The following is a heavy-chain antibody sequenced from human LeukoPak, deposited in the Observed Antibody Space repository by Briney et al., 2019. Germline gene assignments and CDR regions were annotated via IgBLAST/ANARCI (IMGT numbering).Heavy chain of an antibody. V-gene: IGHV3-9*01. CDR3: TGHHQAYSRTY. D-gene: IGHD4-11*01. CDR2: ISWNSGSI. J-gene: IGHJ4*02. Sequence: GGSLRLSCAASGFTFDDNAMHWVRQAPGKGLEWVSGISWNSGSIAYADSVRGRFTISRDNAKGTLYLQMSSLRAEDTAVYYCTGHHQAYSRTYWGQGTLVTVSS. CDR1: GFTFDDNA.